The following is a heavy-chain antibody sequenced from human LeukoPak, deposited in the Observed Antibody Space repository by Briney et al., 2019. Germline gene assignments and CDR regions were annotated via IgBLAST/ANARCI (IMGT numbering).Heavy chain of an antibody. CDR3: AALRGLQNWYFDL. CDR1: GSTFSSYN. CDR2: ISSGSGTI. Sequence: GGSLRLSCAASGSTFSSYNINWVRQAPGKGLEWVSYISSGSGTIYYADSVKGRFTISRDNAKNSLFLQMNSLRAEDTAVYYCAALRGLQNWYFDLWGRGTLVTVSS. J-gene: IGHJ2*01. D-gene: IGHD4-17*01. V-gene: IGHV3-48*01.